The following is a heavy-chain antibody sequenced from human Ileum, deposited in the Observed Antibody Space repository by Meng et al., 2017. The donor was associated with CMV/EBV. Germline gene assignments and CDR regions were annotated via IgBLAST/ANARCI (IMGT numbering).Heavy chain of an antibody. CDR2: IYYSGSP. CDR3: VRQVVAAFVDY. V-gene: IGHV4-30-4*08. CDR1: GGCITSGNYY. J-gene: IGHJ4*02. Sequence: QVQLQELGPGLVKPSRTLSLTCTVSGGCITSGNYYWSWIRQPRGRGLEWIGYIYYSGSPYCKPSLKSRVTISLVTSKIQFSLTLRSVTATGSAVYYCVRQVVAAFVDYWGQGALVTVSS. D-gene: IGHD2-15*01.